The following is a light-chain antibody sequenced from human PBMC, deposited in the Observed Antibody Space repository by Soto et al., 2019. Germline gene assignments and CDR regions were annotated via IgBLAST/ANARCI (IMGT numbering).Light chain of an antibody. Sequence: SYELTQPPSVSVSPGQTASITCSGDKLGDKYACWYQQRPGQSPVLVIYQDRKRPSGIPERFSGSNSGNTATLTISGTQAMDEADCYCQAWDSSTVVFGGGTKLTVL. V-gene: IGLV3-1*01. CDR1: KLGDKY. CDR2: QDR. CDR3: QAWDSSTVV. J-gene: IGLJ2*01.